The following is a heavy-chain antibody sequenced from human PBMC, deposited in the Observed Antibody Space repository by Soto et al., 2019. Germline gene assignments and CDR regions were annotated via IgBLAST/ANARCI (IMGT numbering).Heavy chain of an antibody. CDR3: ARARVDYGGEWCFDP. CDR1: GGSISSGGYS. J-gene: IGHJ5*02. CDR2: IYHSGST. Sequence: QLQLQESGSVLVTPSQTLSLTCAVSGGSISSGGYSGSWIRQPPGKGLEWVAYIYHSGSTYYNPSLKSRVTISVNRSKNQVSLKLSSVTAADTAAYYCARARVDYGGEWCFDPWGQGTLVTVSS. D-gene: IGHD4-17*01. V-gene: IGHV4-30-2*01.